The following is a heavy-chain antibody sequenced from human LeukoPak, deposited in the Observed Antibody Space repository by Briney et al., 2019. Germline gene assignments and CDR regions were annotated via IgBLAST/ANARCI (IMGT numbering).Heavy chain of an antibody. D-gene: IGHD2-8*01. CDR3: AKDICTSPRCLFYSDS. Sequence: PGGSLRLSCTTSGFAFSNYAMSWVRQAPGKGLEWVSGMSGVNTYYADSVKGRFTISRDNSKRVLYLQMNRLRAEDTAVYFCAKDICTSPRCLFYSDSWGQGTLVTVSS. CDR2: MSGVNT. J-gene: IGHJ4*02. V-gene: IGHV3-23*01. CDR1: GFAFSNYA.